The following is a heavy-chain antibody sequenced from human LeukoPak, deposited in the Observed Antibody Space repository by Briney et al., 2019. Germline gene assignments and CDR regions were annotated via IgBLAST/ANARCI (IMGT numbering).Heavy chain of an antibody. J-gene: IGHJ4*02. V-gene: IGHV3-23*01. D-gene: IGHD3-22*01. CDR3: AKRGVVIRVILVGFHKEAYYFDS. Sequence: PGGSLRLSCAVSGITLSNYGMSWVRQAPGKGPEWVAGISGSGGRTNYADSVKGRFTISRDNAKNTLYLQMSSLRADDTAVYFCAKRGVVIRVILVGFHKEAYYFDSWGQGALVTVSS. CDR1: GITLSNYG. CDR2: ISGSGGRT.